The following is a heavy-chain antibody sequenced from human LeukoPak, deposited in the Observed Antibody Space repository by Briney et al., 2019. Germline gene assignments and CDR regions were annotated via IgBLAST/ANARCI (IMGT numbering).Heavy chain of an antibody. Sequence: GGSLRLSCAGSGFIFTNAWMNWARQAPGKGLEWVGRIKSKVDGETADYVAPVKGKFIISRDDSRNTVYLQMSSLEPEGTAVYYCATGGYAFGIWGQGTMVTVSS. D-gene: IGHD3-16*01. CDR3: ATGGYAFGI. V-gene: IGHV3-15*01. CDR2: IKSKVDGETA. CDR1: GFIFTNAW. J-gene: IGHJ3*02.